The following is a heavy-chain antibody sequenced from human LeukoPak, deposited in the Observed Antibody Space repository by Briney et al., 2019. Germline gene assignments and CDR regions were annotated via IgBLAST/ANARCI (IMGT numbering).Heavy chain of an antibody. Sequence: ASVKVSCKASGYTFTSYGISWVRQAPGQGLEWMGWISAYNGNTNYAQKLQGRVTMTTDTSTSTAYMEQRSLRSDDTAVYYCARDSQYCSSTSCYGTDDYWGQGTLVTVSS. D-gene: IGHD2-2*01. CDR3: ARDSQYCSSTSCYGTDDY. CDR1: GYTFTSYG. CDR2: ISAYNGNT. V-gene: IGHV1-18*04. J-gene: IGHJ4*02.